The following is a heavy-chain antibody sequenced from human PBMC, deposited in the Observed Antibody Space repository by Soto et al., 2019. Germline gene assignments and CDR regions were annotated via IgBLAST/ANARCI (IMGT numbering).Heavy chain of an antibody. CDR3: ARRGGGEVLAATTPFDY. D-gene: IGHD2-15*01. Sequence: QVPLQGSGPRLVRPSGTLSLACTVSSGSISTANWWSWVRQPPGRGLEWIGEIYHSGSTNYNLSLKSRVTLSVDKSKNQFSQSLTSVTAADTAIYYCARRGGGEVLAATTPFDYWGQGTLVTVSS. V-gene: IGHV4-4*02. CDR1: SGSISTANW. J-gene: IGHJ4*02. CDR2: IYHSGST.